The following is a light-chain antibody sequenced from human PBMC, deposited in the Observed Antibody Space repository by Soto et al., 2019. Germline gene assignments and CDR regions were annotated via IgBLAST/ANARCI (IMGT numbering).Light chain of an antibody. CDR3: QQYGSAPYT. CDR2: GAS. CDR1: QSLNSGY. V-gene: IGKV3-20*01. Sequence: IVLTQSPGTLSLSPGEGASVSCRASQSLNSGYLAWYQQKPGQAPRLLIYGASSRASGIPDRFRGSRSGTNFTLSISRLEPEDFAVYFWQQYGSAPYTFGHGTKLEIK. J-gene: IGKJ2*01.